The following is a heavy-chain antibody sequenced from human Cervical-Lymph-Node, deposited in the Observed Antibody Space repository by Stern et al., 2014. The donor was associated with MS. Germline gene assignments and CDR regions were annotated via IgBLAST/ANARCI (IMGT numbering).Heavy chain of an antibody. CDR3: ARDGDYDSSGYPTD. V-gene: IGHV3-33*01. J-gene: IGHJ4*02. CDR1: GFSFSSFG. CDR2: IWYDGSNK. Sequence: VQLVQSGGGVVQPGRSLRLSCAASGFSFSSFGMHWVRQASGKGLEWVAVIWYDGSNKYYTDSVKGRFTISRDNSKNTLFLQMNSLRAEDTAVYYCARDGDYDSSGYPTDWGQGTLVTVSS. D-gene: IGHD3-22*01.